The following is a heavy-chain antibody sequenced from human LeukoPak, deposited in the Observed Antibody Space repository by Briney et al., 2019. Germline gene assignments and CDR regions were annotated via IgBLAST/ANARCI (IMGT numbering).Heavy chain of an antibody. D-gene: IGHD1-14*01. CDR3: ARDPPAPPPHHPPHHEKDV. CDR1: GFTFSTYA. J-gene: IGHJ6*02. Sequence: GGSLRLSCAASGFTFSTYAMHWVRQAPGKGLEYVSAISSSGGRTYYANSVKDRFTISRDISTNTLYLQMGSLRAEDTAVYYCARDPPAPPPHHPPHHEKDVWGQGTTVTVSS. V-gene: IGHV3-64*01. CDR2: ISSSGGRT.